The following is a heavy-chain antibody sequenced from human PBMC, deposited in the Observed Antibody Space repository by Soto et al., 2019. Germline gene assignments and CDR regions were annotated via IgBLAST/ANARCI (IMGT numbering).Heavy chain of an antibody. CDR2: ISSSSSTI. J-gene: IGHJ6*03. Sequence: PGGSLRLSCAASGFTFSSYSMNWVRQAPGKGLEWVSYISSSSSTIYYADTVKGRFTISRDNAKNSLYLQMNSLRAEDTAVYYCARAIHYDILTGYYSPGNYMDVWGKGTTVTVSS. CDR1: GFTFSSYS. D-gene: IGHD3-9*01. CDR3: ARAIHYDILTGYYSPGNYMDV. V-gene: IGHV3-48*01.